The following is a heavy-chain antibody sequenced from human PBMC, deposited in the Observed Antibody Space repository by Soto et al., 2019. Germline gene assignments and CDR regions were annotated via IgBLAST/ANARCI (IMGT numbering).Heavy chain of an antibody. V-gene: IGHV3-33*01. CDR3: VGRRTSYGMDV. D-gene: IGHD3-16*01. CDR2: MWYDGSNK. J-gene: IGHJ6*02. CDR1: GFTLSSYG. Sequence: QVQLVESGGGGVQPGRSLRLSCAASGFTLSSYGMHWVRQAPGKGLEWVAVMWYDGSNKYYADSVKGRFTISRDNSKNTLYLQMNSLRAEDTAVYYCVGRRTSYGMDVWGQGTTVTVSS.